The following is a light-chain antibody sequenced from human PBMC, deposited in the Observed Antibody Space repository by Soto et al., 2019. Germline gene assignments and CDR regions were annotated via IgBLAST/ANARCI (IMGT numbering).Light chain of an antibody. CDR1: SSDVGDYDL. Sequence: QSALTQPASVSGSPGQSITISCTGTSSDVGDYDLVSWYRQHPGKAPRLMIYEGNKRSSGISDRFSGSKSGNTASLTISGLQADDEADYYCSSYSHTFHVVFGGGTKLTVL. V-gene: IGLV2-23*01. J-gene: IGLJ2*01. CDR2: EGN. CDR3: SSYSHTFHVV.